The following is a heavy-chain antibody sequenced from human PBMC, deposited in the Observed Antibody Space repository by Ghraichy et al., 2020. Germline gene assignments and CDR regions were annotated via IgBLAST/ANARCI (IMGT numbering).Heavy chain of an antibody. Sequence: SETLSLTCAVYGGSFSGYYWSWIRQPPGKGLEWIGEINHSGSTNYNPSLKSRVTISVDTSKNQFSLKLSSVTAADTAVYYCARGIPGRYSSGWRDYWGQGTLVTVSS. CDR1: GGSFSGYY. CDR3: ARGIPGRYSSGWRDY. J-gene: IGHJ4*02. D-gene: IGHD6-19*01. V-gene: IGHV4-34*01. CDR2: INHSGST.